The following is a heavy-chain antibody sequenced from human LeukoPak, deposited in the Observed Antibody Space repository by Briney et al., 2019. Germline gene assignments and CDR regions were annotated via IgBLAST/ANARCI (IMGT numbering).Heavy chain of an antibody. Sequence: GGSLRLSCAASGFTFSSYWMSWVRQAPGKGLEWVANIKQDGSEKYYVDSVKGRFTISRDNAKNSLYLQMNSLRAEDTAVYYCARGIRLPEGFWSGYYPDAFDIWGQGTMVTVSS. CDR1: GFTFSSYW. J-gene: IGHJ3*02. V-gene: IGHV3-7*01. CDR3: ARGIRLPEGFWSGYYPDAFDI. CDR2: IKQDGSEK. D-gene: IGHD3-3*01.